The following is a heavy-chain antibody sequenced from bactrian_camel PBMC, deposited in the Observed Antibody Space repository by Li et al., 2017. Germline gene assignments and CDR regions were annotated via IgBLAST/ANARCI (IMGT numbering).Heavy chain of an antibody. D-gene: IGHD6*01. CDR1: GYTYSRYC. CDR2: IDTVGRGT. V-gene: IGHV3S1*01. J-gene: IGHJ4*01. Sequence: VQLVESGGGSVQVGGSLRLSCAVSGYTYSRYCLGWFRQAPGKLREGVAAIDTVGRGTYYADSVKGRFTISQDNAKNTVYLQMNNLQPEDTAMYYCAEGRGSRGEHCYSLNYWGQGTQVTVS. CDR3: AEGRGSRGEHCYSLNY.